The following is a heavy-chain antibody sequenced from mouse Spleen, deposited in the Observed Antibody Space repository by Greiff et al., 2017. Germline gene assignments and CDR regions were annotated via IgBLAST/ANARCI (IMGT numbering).Heavy chain of an antibody. CDR2: ISNGGGST. CDR1: GFTFSDYY. J-gene: IGHJ4*01. Sequence: EVKVVESGGGLVQPGGSLKLSCATSGFTFSDYYMYWVRQTPEKRLEWVAYISNGGGSTYYPDTVKGRFTISRDNAKNTLYLQMSRLKSEDTAMYYCARHAIYAMDYWGQGTSVTVSS. CDR3: ARHAIYAMDY. V-gene: IGHV5-12*02.